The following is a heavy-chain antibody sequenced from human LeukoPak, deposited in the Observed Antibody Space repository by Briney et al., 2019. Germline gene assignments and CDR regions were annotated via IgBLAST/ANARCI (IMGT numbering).Heavy chain of an antibody. D-gene: IGHD6-13*01. Sequence: VGSLRLSCAASGFTFSSYAMSWVRQAPGKGLEWVSAIIGSGSSTYYADSVKGRFTISRDNSKNTLFLQMNSLRAEDTAVYYCAKDRAQQLVLDFWGQGTLVTVSS. CDR1: GFTFSSYA. J-gene: IGHJ4*02. CDR3: AKDRAQQLVLDF. V-gene: IGHV3-23*01. CDR2: IIGSGSST.